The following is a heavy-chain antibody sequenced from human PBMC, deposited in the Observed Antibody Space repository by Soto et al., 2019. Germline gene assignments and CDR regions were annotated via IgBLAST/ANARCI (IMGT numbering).Heavy chain of an antibody. CDR2: IYPDDSDS. D-gene: IGHD4-17*01. J-gene: IGHJ4*02. V-gene: IGHV5-51*01. CDR3: VATYGDYLDS. CDR1: GYKFTTYW. Sequence: GESLKISCKGSGYKFTTYWIGWVRQMPGKGLEWMAIIYPDDSDSRYSPSFQGQVTISADKSISTAYLQWSSLKASDTAIYYCVATYGDYLDSWGQGTLVTVSS.